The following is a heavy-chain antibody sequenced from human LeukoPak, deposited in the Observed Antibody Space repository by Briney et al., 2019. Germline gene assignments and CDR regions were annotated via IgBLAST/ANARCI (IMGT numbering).Heavy chain of an antibody. CDR3: ARDYDFWSGTFYGMDV. D-gene: IGHD3-3*01. CDR2: IYDSGST. Sequence: SETLSLTCTVSGGSIRSSYYYWGWIRQPPGKGLEWIGSIYDSGSTYYNPSLKSRVTISVDTSKNQFSLKLSSVTAADTAVYYCARDYDFWSGTFYGMDVWGQGTTVTVSS. CDR1: GGSIRSSYYY. V-gene: IGHV4-39*07. J-gene: IGHJ6*02.